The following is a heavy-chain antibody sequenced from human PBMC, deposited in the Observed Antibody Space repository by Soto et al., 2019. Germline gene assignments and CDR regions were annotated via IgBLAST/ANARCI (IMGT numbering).Heavy chain of an antibody. CDR3: AAPYVVLWFGELVEDDY. Sequence: EVQLLESGGGLVQPGGSLRLSCAASGFTFSSYAMSWVRQAPGKGLEWVSAISGSGGSTYYADSVKGRFTISRDNSKNTLYLKMNSLRAEDTAVYYCAAPYVVLWFGELVEDDYWGQGTLVTVSS. CDR2: ISGSGGST. D-gene: IGHD3-10*01. CDR1: GFTFSSYA. V-gene: IGHV3-23*01. J-gene: IGHJ4*02.